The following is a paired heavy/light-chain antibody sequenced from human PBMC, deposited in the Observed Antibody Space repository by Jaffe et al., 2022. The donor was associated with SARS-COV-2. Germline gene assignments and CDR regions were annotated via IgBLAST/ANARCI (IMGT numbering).Heavy chain of an antibody. D-gene: IGHD2-15*01. J-gene: IGHJ4*02. CDR2: ITSGGGST. CDR3: AGKMVASTYY. V-gene: IGHV3-23*01. Sequence: EVQLLESGGGLVQPGGSLRLSCAASGFTFSTYAMGWVRQAPGKGLEWVSSITSGGGSTYYADSVKGRFTISRDNSKNTLCLQMNSVRAEDTAVYYCAGKMVASTYYWGQGTLVTVSS. CDR1: GFTFSTYA.
Light chain of an antibody. CDR2: AAS. Sequence: DIQMTQSPSSLSASVGDRVTITCRASQGISNNLAWHQQKPGKVPKLLIYAASTLQSGVPSRFSGSGSGTDFTLTISSLQPEDVATYYCQKYNSAPWTFGQGTKVEVK. CDR3: QKYNSAPWT. V-gene: IGKV1-27*01. CDR1: QGISNN. J-gene: IGKJ1*01.